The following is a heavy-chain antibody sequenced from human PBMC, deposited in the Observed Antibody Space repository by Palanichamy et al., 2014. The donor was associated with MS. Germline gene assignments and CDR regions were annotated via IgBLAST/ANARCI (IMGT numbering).Heavy chain of an antibody. D-gene: IGHD3-22*01. Sequence: VQLQESGPGLVKPSQTLSLTCTVSGGSISSGGYYWSWIRQHPGKGLEWIGHIYYNGSTYYNPSLKSRITISVDTSKNQFSLKLSSVTAADTAVYHCARGAYYYDSSGTSFDSWGQGTLVTVSS. V-gene: IGHV4-31*03. J-gene: IGHJ5*01. CDR1: GGSISSGGYY. CDR2: IYYNGST. CDR3: ARGAYYYDSSGTSFDS.